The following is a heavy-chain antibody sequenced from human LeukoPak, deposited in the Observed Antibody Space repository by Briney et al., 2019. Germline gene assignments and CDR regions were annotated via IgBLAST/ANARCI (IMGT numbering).Heavy chain of an antibody. CDR1: GGSISGYY. D-gene: IGHD6-19*01. J-gene: IGHJ4*02. CDR3: ARHGSGWSFDY. V-gene: IGHV4-59*08. Sequence: SETLSLTCTVSGGSISGYYWSWLWQPPGKGLEWIGYISYSGSTNYNPSLKSRVSISVDTSKNQFSLNLNSVTAADTAVFYCARHGSGWSFDYWGQGTLVTVSS. CDR2: ISYSGST.